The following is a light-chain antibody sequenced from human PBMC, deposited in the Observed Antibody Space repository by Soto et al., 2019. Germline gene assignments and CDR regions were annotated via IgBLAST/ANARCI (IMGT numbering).Light chain of an antibody. Sequence: IQMTQSPSSVSAAVGDRVTITCRASQVISSWLAWYQQRPGTAPKLLIYGATTLRSGVPSRFSGSESGTLFTPTITSLQPEDSATYYCQQASSFPLTFGGGTKVEIQ. CDR2: GAT. J-gene: IGKJ4*01. CDR3: QQASSFPLT. CDR1: QVISSW. V-gene: IGKV1-12*01.